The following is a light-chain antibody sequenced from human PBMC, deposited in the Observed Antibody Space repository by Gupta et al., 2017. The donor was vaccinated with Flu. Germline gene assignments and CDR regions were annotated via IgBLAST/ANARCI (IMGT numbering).Light chain of an antibody. CDR3: CSYAGSNTWV. CDR1: SSDVGNYNL. Sequence: SITISCTGPSSDVGNYNLVSWYQQHPGKAPKLMSYEVTKRPSGVSNRFAGSKSGNTASLTISGLQAEDEADYYCCSYAGSNTWVFGGGTKLTVI. CDR2: EVT. V-gene: IGLV2-23*02. J-gene: IGLJ3*02.